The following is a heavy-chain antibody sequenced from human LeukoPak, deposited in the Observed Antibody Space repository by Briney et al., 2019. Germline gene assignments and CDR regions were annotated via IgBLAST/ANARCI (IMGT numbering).Heavy chain of an antibody. CDR3: ARSGTMVRGVIGD. Sequence: SETLSLTCTVSGGSISSYYWSWIRQPPGKGLEWIGYIYYSGSTNYNPSLKSRVTISADTSKNQFSLKLSSVTAADTAVYYCARSGTMVRGVIGDWGQGTLVTVSS. CDR2: IYYSGST. D-gene: IGHD3-10*01. V-gene: IGHV4-59*01. CDR1: GGSISSYY. J-gene: IGHJ4*02.